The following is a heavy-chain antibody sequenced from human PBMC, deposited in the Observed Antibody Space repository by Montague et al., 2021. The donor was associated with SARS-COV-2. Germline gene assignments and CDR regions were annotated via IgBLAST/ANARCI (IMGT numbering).Heavy chain of an antibody. CDR3: ARFGGGTLEFDL. J-gene: IGHJ4*02. CDR1: GASISTGIYY. V-gene: IGHV4-61*02. Sequence: TLSLTCTVSGASISTGIYYWSWIRQPAGKGLEWIGRIRTTGHTDYNSSLGSRVFMSVDTSTNQFSLSLTSVTAADTAVYFCARFGGGTLEFDLWGQGTLVTVSS. D-gene: IGHD3-10*01. CDR2: IRTTGHT.